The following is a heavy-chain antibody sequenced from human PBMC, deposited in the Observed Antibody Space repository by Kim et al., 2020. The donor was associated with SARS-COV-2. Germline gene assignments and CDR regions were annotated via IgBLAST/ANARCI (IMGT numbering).Heavy chain of an antibody. Sequence: VKGRFTISRDNSKNTLYLQMNSLRAEDTAVYYCAKVGKHYCSSTSCYFDYWGQGTLVTVSS. D-gene: IGHD2-2*01. V-gene: IGHV3-23*01. J-gene: IGHJ4*02. CDR3: AKVGKHYCSSTSCYFDY.